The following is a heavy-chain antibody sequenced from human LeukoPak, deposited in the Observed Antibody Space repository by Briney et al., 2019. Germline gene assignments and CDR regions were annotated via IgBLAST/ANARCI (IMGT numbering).Heavy chain of an antibody. J-gene: IGHJ5*02. CDR2: IYYSGST. D-gene: IGHD1-1*01. V-gene: IGHV4-59*01. Sequence: PSETLSLTCTVSGGSISSFYWSWIRQRPGKGLEWIGYIYYSGSTNYNPSLKSRVTISVDTSKNQFSLKLSSVTAADTAVYYCARHGTSGTNLNWFDPWGQGTLVTISS. CDR3: ARHGTSGTNLNWFDP. CDR1: GGSISSFY.